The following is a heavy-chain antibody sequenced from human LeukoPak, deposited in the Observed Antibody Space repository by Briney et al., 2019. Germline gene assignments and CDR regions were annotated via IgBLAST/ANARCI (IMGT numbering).Heavy chain of an antibody. V-gene: IGHV3-15*01. J-gene: IGHJ6*04. Sequence: PGGSLRLSCAAFGFTFSDAWMSWVRQAPGKGLEWVGRIKSTTAGGAIHYAAPVRGRFTISRDDSKNTLYLQMSSLKTEDTAVYYCASLFGSGWRYFSYMDVWGRGTTVTVSS. CDR2: IKSTTAGGAI. D-gene: IGHD6-19*01. CDR1: GFTFSDAW. CDR3: ASLFGSGWRYFSYMDV.